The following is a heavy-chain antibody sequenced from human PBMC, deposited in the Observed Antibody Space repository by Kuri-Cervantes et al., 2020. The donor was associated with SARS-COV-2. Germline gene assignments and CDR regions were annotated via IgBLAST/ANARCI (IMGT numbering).Heavy chain of an antibody. CDR2: IKQDGSEK. J-gene: IGHJ6*02. CDR3: ARDTGGTMIYFYYYYGMDV. Sequence: GESLKISCAASGFTVSSYWMSWVRQAPGKGLEWVTNIKQDGSEKYYVDSVKGRFTISRDNAKNSLYLQMNSLRAEDTAVYYCARDTGGTMIYFYYYYGMDVWGQGTTVTVSS. D-gene: IGHD2-8*02. V-gene: IGHV3-7*01. CDR1: GFTVSSYW.